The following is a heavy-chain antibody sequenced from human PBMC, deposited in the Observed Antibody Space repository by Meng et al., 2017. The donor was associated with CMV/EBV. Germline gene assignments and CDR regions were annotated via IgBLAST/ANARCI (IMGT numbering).Heavy chain of an antibody. J-gene: IGHJ4*02. CDR1: GFTFSSYW. CDR2: ISYDGSNK. V-gene: IGHV3-30*03. CDR3: ARGSAYSGSCVDY. Sequence: GESLKISCAASGFTFSSYWMHWVRQAPGKGLEWVAVISYDGSNKYYADSVKGRFTISRDNSKNTLYLQMNSLRAEDTAVYYCARGSAYSGSCVDYWGQGTLVTVSS. D-gene: IGHD1-26*01.